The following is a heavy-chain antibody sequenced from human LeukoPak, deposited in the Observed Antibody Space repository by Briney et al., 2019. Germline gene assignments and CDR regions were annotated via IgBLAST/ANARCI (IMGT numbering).Heavy chain of an antibody. CDR3: AKDVHGDGYYFDY. V-gene: IGHV3-9*01. CDR2: ISWNSGSI. CDR1: GFTFDDYA. J-gene: IGHJ4*02. D-gene: IGHD4-17*01. Sequence: PGRSLRLSCAASGFTFDDYAMHWVRQAPGKGLEWVSGISWNSGSIGYADSVKGRFTISRDNAQNSLYLQMNSLRAEDTALYYCAKDVHGDGYYFDYWGQGTLVTVSS.